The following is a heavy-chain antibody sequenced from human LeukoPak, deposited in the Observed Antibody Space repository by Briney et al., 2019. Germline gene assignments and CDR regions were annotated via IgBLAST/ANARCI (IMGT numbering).Heavy chain of an antibody. D-gene: IGHD6-19*01. CDR1: GFTFSSYG. J-gene: IGHJ4*02. CDR2: ISTSSNRI. Sequence: GGSLRRSRAASGFTFSSYGMNWVRQAPGKGLEWVSYISTSSNRIDYADSVKGRFTMSRDNAKNLLYLQMNSLRDEDTAMYYCARVSAPGTSGWYFGYWGQGTLVTVSS. V-gene: IGHV3-48*02. CDR3: ARVSAPGTSGWYFGY.